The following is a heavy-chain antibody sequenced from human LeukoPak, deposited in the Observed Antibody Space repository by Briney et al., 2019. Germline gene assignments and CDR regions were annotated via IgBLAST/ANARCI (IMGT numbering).Heavy chain of an antibody. CDR1: GGSISSHY. J-gene: IGHJ4*02. D-gene: IGHD2-21*02. CDR3: ATLRGASTAVFDS. V-gene: IGHV4-59*08. CDR2: IHYSGAT. Sequence: PSETLSLTCTVSGGSISSHYWNWIRQPPGKGLEWIGYIHYSGATNYSPSLNSRVTISVDTSKNQFSLKLSSVTAADTALYYCATLRGASTAVFDSWGQGTLVTVSS.